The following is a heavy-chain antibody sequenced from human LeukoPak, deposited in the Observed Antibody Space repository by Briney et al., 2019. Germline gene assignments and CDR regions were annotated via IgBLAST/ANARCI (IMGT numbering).Heavy chain of an antibody. CDR1: GFTFSNYW. J-gene: IGHJ6*02. V-gene: IGHV3-74*01. CDR2: IHSDGTTR. Sequence: GGSLRLSCAASGFTFSNYWMHWVRQAPGKGLVWVSRIHSDGTTRSYADSVKGRFTISRDNAKNTLYLKMNSLRAEDAAIYYCAGHGMRDYIMDVWGQGTTVTVFS. CDR3: AGHGMRDYIMDV.